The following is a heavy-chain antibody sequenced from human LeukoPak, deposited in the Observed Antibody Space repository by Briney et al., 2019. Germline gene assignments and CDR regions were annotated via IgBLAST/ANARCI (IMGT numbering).Heavy chain of an antibody. D-gene: IGHD6-6*01. V-gene: IGHV4-34*01. CDR3: AGEYSSSSGEEVG. Sequence: SETLSLTCAVYGGSFSGYYWSWIRQPPGKGLEWIGEINHSGSTNYNPSLKSRVTISVDTSKNQFSLKLSSATAADTAVYYCAGEYSSSSGEEVGWGQGTLVTVSS. J-gene: IGHJ4*02. CDR2: INHSGST. CDR1: GGSFSGYY.